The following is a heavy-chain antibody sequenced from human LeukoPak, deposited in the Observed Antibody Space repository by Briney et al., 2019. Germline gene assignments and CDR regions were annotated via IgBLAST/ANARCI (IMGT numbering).Heavy chain of an antibody. CDR2: ITGGGTST. Sequence: GGSLRLSCAASGFSFAGYALIWVRQAPGQGLEWVSGITGGGTSTYYADFVKGRLTISRDNSQNTVYLQMNSLRVEDTAVYYCAKTSGYYAYYSGMDVWGKGTTVTVSS. V-gene: IGHV3-23*01. CDR3: AKTSGYYAYYSGMDV. J-gene: IGHJ6*04. CDR1: GFSFAGYA. D-gene: IGHD5-12*01.